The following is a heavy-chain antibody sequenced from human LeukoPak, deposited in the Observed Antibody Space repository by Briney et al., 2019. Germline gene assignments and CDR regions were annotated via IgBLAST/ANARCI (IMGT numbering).Heavy chain of an antibody. V-gene: IGHV1-2*06. CDR3: ARDRSGWYFPLDY. CDR2: INPNSGGT. Sequence: VASVKVSCKASGYTFTGYYMHWVRQAPGQGLEWMGRINPNSGGTNYAQKFQGRVTMTRDTSISTAYMELSRLRSDDTAVYYCARDRSGWYFPLDYWGQGTLVTVSS. D-gene: IGHD6-19*01. J-gene: IGHJ4*02. CDR1: GYTFTGYY.